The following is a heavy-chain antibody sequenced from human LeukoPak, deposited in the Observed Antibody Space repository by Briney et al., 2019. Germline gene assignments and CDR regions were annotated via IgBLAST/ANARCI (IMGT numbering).Heavy chain of an antibody. V-gene: IGHV3-11*01. CDR3: ARDLYCGGDCYPNDAFDI. CDR1: GFTFSDYY. D-gene: IGHD2-21*02. CDR2: ISSSGSTI. Sequence: GGSLRLSCAASGFTFSDYYMSWIRQAPGKGLEWVSYISSSGSTIYYADSVKGRFTISRDNAKNSLYLQMNSLRADDTAVYYCARDLYCGGDCYPNDAFDIWGQGTMVTVSS. J-gene: IGHJ3*02.